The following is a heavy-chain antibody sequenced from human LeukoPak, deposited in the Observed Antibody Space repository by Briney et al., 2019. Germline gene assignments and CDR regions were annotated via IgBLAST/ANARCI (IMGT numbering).Heavy chain of an antibody. Sequence: GGSLRLSCAASGFTFSDYYMSWIRQAPGKGLEWVSYISSSSSYTNYADSVKGRFTISRDNAKNSLYLQMNSLRAEDTAVYYCARSYSDYGNDAFDIWGQGTMVTVPS. CDR3: ARSYSDYGNDAFDI. CDR1: GFTFSDYY. D-gene: IGHD4-11*01. V-gene: IGHV3-11*03. CDR2: ISSSSSYT. J-gene: IGHJ3*02.